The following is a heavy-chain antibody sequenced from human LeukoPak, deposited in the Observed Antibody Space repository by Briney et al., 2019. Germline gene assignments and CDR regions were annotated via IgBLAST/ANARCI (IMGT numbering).Heavy chain of an antibody. CDR3: ARRPSYYDSSGYLNWFDP. J-gene: IGHJ5*02. D-gene: IGHD3-22*01. CDR1: GYSISSGYY. Sequence: PSETLSLTCAVSGYSISSGYYWGWIRQPPGKGLGWIGSIYHSGSTYYNPSLKSRVTISVDTSKNQFSLKLSSVTAADTAVYYCARRPSYYDSSGYLNWFDPWGQGTLVPVSS. CDR2: IYHSGST. V-gene: IGHV4-38-2*01.